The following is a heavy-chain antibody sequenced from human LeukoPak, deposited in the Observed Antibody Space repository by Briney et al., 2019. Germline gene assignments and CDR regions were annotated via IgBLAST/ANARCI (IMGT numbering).Heavy chain of an antibody. J-gene: IGHJ5*02. D-gene: IGHD3-3*01. CDR3: ARVGEGYYDFWSGYYMDP. V-gene: IGHV4-34*01. Sequence: SETLSLTCAVYGGSFSGYYWSWIRQPPGKGLEWIGEINHSGSTNYNPSLKSRVTISVDTSKNQFSLKLSSVTAADTAVYYCARVGEGYYDFWSGYYMDPWGQGTLVTVSS. CDR1: GGSFSGYY. CDR2: INHSGST.